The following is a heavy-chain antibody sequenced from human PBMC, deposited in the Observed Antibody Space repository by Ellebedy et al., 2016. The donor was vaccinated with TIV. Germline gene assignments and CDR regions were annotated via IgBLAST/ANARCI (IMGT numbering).Heavy chain of an antibody. CDR2: INAGNGNT. CDR1: GYTFTTYA. J-gene: IGHJ4*02. V-gene: IGHV1-3*01. D-gene: IGHD3-10*01. Sequence: AASVKVSCKASGYTFTTYAVHWVRQAPVQRLEWMGWINAGNGNTRYSEKLQGRVTITRDTSANTAYMELSSLTSENTAVYYSARHYGSGVPFDYWGQGTLVTVSS. CDR3: ARHYGSGVPFDY.